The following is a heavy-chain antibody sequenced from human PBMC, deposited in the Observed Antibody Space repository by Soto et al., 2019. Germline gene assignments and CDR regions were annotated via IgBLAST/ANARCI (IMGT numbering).Heavy chain of an antibody. CDR3: AKDLQQWLVRTEDY. Sequence: PGGSLRLSCSASVFTFSSYAMSWLRQAPGKGLEWVSAISGSGGSTYYADSVKGRFTISRDNSKNTLYLQMNSLRAEDTAVYYCAKDLQQWLVRTEDYWGQGTLVTVSS. CDR2: ISGSGGST. D-gene: IGHD6-19*01. V-gene: IGHV3-23*01. J-gene: IGHJ4*02. CDR1: VFTFSSYA.